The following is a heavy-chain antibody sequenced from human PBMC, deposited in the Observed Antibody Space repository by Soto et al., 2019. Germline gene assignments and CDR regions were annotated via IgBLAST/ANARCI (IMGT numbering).Heavy chain of an antibody. J-gene: IGHJ6*02. Sequence: GESLKISCKGSGYSFTSYWIGWVRQMPGKGLEWMGIIYPGDSDTRYSPSFQGQVTISADKSISTAYLQWSSLKPSDTAMYCLARLPVIMGIAVAGPTYYYYGMDVWGQGTTVTVSS. D-gene: IGHD6-19*01. V-gene: IGHV5-51*01. CDR3: ARLPVIMGIAVAGPTYYYYGMDV. CDR1: GYSFTSYW. CDR2: IYPGDSDT.